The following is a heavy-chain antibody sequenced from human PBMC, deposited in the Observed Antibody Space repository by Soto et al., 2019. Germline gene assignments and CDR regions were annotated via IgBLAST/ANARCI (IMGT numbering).Heavy chain of an antibody. CDR2: IIPLFDSA. CDR3: AASTFQSGVTGYFHLGF. CDR1: GDTFSNYA. J-gene: IGHJ4*02. V-gene: IGHV1-69*06. D-gene: IGHD3-9*01. Sequence: QVHLVQSGTAVKKPGSSVKVSCKTSGDTFSNYAISWVRQAPGQGLEWMGGIIPLFDSASYAQRSHDRVTITADKFTSTAYMELRSLTSEDTAIYYCAASTFQSGVTGYFHLGFWGQGTLVTVSS.